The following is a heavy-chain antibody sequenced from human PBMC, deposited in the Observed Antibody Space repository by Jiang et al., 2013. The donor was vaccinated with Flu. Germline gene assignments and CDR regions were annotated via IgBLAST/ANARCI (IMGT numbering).Heavy chain of an antibody. CDR1: GGSISSGGYS. V-gene: IGHV4-30-2*01. J-gene: IGHJ5*02. D-gene: IGHD1-1*01. Sequence: GSGLVKPSETLSLTCTVSGGSISSGGYSWSWIRQPPGKGLEWIGYIYHSGSTYYNPSLKSRVTISVDRSKNQFSLKLSSVTAADTAVYYCARGTAGYWFDPVGPGNPGHRLL. CDR2: IYHSGST. CDR3: ARGTAGYWFDP.